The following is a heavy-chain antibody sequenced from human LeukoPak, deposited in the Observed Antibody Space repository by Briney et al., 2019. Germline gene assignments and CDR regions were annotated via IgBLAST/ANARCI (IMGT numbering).Heavy chain of an antibody. V-gene: IGHV4-39*07. J-gene: IGHJ4*02. Sequence: SETLSLTCTVSGGSISSSSYYWGWIRQPPGKGLEWIGSIYYSGSTYYNPSLKSRVTISADTSKNEFSLKLNSVSAADTAVYYCASRKLGNDYWGQGTLVTVSS. CDR2: IYYSGST. D-gene: IGHD7-27*01. CDR3: ASRKLGNDY. CDR1: GGSISSSSYY.